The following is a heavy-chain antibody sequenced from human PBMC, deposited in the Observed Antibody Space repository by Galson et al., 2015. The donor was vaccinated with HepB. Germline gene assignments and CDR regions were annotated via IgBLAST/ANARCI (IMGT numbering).Heavy chain of an antibody. D-gene: IGHD1-26*01. V-gene: IGHV3-23*01. CDR3: AKGRGLPYWYFDL. CDR1: GFTFSSYA. J-gene: IGHJ2*01. Sequence: SLRLSCAASGFTFSSYAMSWVRQAPGKGLEWVSAISGSGRSTYYADSVKGRFTISRDNSKNTLYLQMNSLRAEDTAVYHCAKGRGLPYWYFDLWGRGTLVTVSS. CDR2: ISGSGRST.